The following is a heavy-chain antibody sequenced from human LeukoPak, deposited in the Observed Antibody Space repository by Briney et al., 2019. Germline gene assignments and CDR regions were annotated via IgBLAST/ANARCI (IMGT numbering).Heavy chain of an antibody. CDR1: GYSFTSYW. J-gene: IGHJ4*02. CDR2: IYPADSDT. Sequence: GESLKISCKGSGYSFTSYWIGWVRQMPGKGLEWMAIIYPADSDTRYSPSFQGQVTISADKSINTAYLQWSSLKASDTATYYCARPDSSGYYVVWGQGTLVTVSS. CDR3: ARPDSSGYYVV. D-gene: IGHD6-19*01. V-gene: IGHV5-51*01.